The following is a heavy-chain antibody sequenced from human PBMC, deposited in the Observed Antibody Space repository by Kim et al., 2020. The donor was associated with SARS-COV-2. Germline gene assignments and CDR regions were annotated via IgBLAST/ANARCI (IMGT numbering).Heavy chain of an antibody. D-gene: IGHD3-22*01. V-gene: IGHV4-31*02. CDR2: ST. J-gene: IGHJ4*02. Sequence: STYYNPSLKSRVTISVDTPNNQFSLKLNSVTAADTAVYYCAQSSGYHFGYWGQGTLVTVSS. CDR3: AQSSGYHFGY.